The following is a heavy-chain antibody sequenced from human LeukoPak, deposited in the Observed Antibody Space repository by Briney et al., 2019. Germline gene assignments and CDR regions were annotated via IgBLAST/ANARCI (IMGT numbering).Heavy chain of an antibody. CDR2: INHSGST. V-gene: IGHV4-34*01. Sequence: SETLSLTCALYGGSFSGYDWSWIRQPPGKGLEWIGEINHSGSTNYNPSLKSRVTISVDTSKNQFSLKLSSVTAADTAVYYCARGRGYDFWSGYYADYYYYYYMDVWGKGTTVTVSS. D-gene: IGHD3-3*01. CDR1: GGSFSGYD. J-gene: IGHJ6*03. CDR3: ARGRGYDFWSGYYADYYYYYYMDV.